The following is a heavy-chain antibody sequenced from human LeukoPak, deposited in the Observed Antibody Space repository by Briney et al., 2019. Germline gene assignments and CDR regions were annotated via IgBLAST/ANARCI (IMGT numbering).Heavy chain of an antibody. CDR3: ARSNLGGWFDP. D-gene: IGHD1-14*01. CDR2: INHSGST. J-gene: IGHJ5*02. Sequence: SETLSLTCAVYGGSFSGYYWSWIRQPPGKGLEWIREINHSGSTNYNPSLKSRVTISVDTSKNQFSLKLSSVTAADTAVYYCARSNLGGWFDPWGQGTLVTVSS. V-gene: IGHV4-34*01. CDR1: GGSFSGYY.